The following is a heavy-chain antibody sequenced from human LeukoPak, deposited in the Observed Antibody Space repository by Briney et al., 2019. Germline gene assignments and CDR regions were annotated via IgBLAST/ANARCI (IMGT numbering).Heavy chain of an antibody. J-gene: IGHJ3*02. Sequence: GGSLRLSCAASGFTFSSYAMHWVRQAPGKGLEWVAVISYDGSNKYYADSVKGRFTISRDNSKNTLYLQMNSLRAEDTAVYYCAITIFEAFDIWGQGTMVTVSS. CDR3: AITIFEAFDI. D-gene: IGHD3-3*01. CDR2: ISYDGSNK. CDR1: GFTFSSYA. V-gene: IGHV3-30-3*01.